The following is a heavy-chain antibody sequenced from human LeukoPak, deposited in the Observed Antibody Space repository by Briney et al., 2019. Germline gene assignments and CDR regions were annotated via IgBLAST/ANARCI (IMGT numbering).Heavy chain of an antibody. CDR3: AKRRHDSSGYYRY. V-gene: IGHV3-23*01. J-gene: IGHJ4*02. D-gene: IGHD3-22*01. Sequence: PGGALRLSCAASGFTFSSYAMSWVRQAPGKGLEWVSAISGSGGSTYYADSVKGRFTISRDNSKNTLYLQMNSLRAEDTAVYYCAKRRHDSSGYYRYWGQGTLVTVSS. CDR2: ISGSGGST. CDR1: GFTFSSYA.